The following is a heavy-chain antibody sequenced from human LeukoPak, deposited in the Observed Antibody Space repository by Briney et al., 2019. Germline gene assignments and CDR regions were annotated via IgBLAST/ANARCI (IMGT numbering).Heavy chain of an antibody. CDR3: ARPSIAVAGTHADY. CDR1: GGSFSGYY. D-gene: IGHD6-19*01. CDR2: INHSGST. J-gene: IGHJ4*02. Sequence: SETLSLTCAVYGGSFSGYYWSWIRQPPGKGLEWIGEINHSGSTNYNPSLKSRVTISVDTSKNQFSLKLSSVTAADTAVYYCARPSIAVAGTHADYWGQGTLVTVSS. V-gene: IGHV4-34*01.